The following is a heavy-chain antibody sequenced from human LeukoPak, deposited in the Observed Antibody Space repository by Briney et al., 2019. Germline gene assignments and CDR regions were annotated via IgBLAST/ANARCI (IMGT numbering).Heavy chain of an antibody. V-gene: IGHV3-7*01. J-gene: IGHJ4*02. CDR2: INQCGSEK. D-gene: IGHD2-21*02. CDR1: GFTFSTYW. Sequence: PGGSLRLSCAPSGFTFSTYWMGWVRQAPGKGLEWLANINQCGSEKYYVDSVKGRFTISRDNAKNSLFLQMNSLRAEDTAVYYCARDVGDLWGQGTLVTVSS. CDR3: ARDVGDL.